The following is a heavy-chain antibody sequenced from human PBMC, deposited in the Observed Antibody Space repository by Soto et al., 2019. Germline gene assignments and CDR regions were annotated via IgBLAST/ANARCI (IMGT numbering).Heavy chain of an antibody. J-gene: IGHJ4*02. CDR2: IYYSGST. Sequence: QVQLQESGPGLVKPSETLSLTCSVSGGSISSYYWSWIRQPPGKGLEWIGYIYYSGSTNYNPSLKIRVTITVGASKTLFTLKLRFVTAADTAVYDCARQERRRYCSGASCSGYTFDYWGQGTLVTVSS. V-gene: IGHV4-59*08. CDR3: ARQERRRYCSGASCSGYTFDY. D-gene: IGHD2-15*01. CDR1: GGSISSYY.